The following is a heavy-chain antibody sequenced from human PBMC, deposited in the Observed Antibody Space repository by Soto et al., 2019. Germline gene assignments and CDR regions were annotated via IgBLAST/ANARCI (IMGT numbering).Heavy chain of an antibody. CDR3: ARERVSSSWYLGYGMDV. CDR2: ISAYNGNT. J-gene: IGHJ6*02. Sequence: GASSKVSCKASGYTFTSYGISWVRQAPGQGLEWMGWISAYNGNTNYAQKLQGRVTMTTDTSTSTAYMELRSLRSDDTAVYYCARERVSSSWYLGYGMDVWGQGTTVTVSS. D-gene: IGHD6-13*01. CDR1: GYTFTSYG. V-gene: IGHV1-18*01.